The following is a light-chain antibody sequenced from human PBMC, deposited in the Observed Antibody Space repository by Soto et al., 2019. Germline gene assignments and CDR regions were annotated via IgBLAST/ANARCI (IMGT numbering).Light chain of an antibody. CDR1: SSDVGGYNY. Sequence: QSALTQPASVSGSPGQSITISCTGTSSDVGGYNYVSWYQQYPGKAPKVMVYEVTNRPSGVSNRFSGSKSGNTASLTISGLQAEDEADYYCSSYTSSNTLVFGGGTKLTVL. CDR3: SSYTSSNTLV. CDR2: EVT. V-gene: IGLV2-14*01. J-gene: IGLJ2*01.